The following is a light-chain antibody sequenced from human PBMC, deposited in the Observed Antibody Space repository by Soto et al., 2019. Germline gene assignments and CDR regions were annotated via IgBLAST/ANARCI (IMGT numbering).Light chain of an antibody. CDR1: QSVSRY. CDR2: AAS. Sequence: VQMTQSPSSLSSLVGDRVTITCRASQSVSRYLNWYQHKPGKAPKLLINAASNLRSGVPSRFSGSGSGTDFTLTIDGLQPEDFAVYYCQQSYITPPITFGQGTRLEI. J-gene: IGKJ5*01. CDR3: QQSYITPPIT. V-gene: IGKV1-39*01.